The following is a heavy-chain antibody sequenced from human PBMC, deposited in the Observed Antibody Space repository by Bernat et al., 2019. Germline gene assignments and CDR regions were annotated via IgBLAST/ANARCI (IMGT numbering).Heavy chain of an antibody. CDR1: GFTFSSYA. CDR2: ISGSGGST. J-gene: IGHJ6*02. Sequence: EVQLVESGGDLVQPGGSLRLSCAASGFTFSSYAMSWVRQAPGKGLEWVSGISGSGGSTYYADSVKGRFTISRDNSKNTLYLQMNSLRAEDTAVYYCAKDGGGYSYGFYYYYYGMDVWGQGTTVTVSS. CDR3: AKDGGGYSYGFYYYYYGMDV. V-gene: IGHV3-23*04. D-gene: IGHD5-18*01.